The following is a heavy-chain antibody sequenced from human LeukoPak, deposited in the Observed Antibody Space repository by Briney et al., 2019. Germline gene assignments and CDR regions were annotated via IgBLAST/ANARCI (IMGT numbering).Heavy chain of an antibody. Sequence: ASVKVSCKASGYTFADYYMHWVRQAPGQGLEWMGWINPNSGGTNYAQKFQGRVTMTRDTSISTAYMELSRLRSDDTAVYYCARYRLSDYGGNIWGQGTLVTVSS. CDR1: GYTFADYY. J-gene: IGHJ4*02. CDR2: INPNSGGT. V-gene: IGHV1-2*02. CDR3: ARYRLSDYGGNI. D-gene: IGHD4-23*01.